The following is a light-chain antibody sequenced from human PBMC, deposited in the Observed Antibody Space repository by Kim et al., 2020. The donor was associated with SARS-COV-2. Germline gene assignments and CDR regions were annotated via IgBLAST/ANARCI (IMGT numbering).Light chain of an antibody. Sequence: EIVLTQSPGSLSLSPGERATLSCRASQSVSGSHLAWYQQKPGRAPRLVIYGASRRATGIPDRFSGSGSGTDFTLTISRLEPEDFAVYSCQQYGNSPETFGQGTKVEI. CDR2: GAS. CDR1: QSVSGSH. CDR3: QQYGNSPET. V-gene: IGKV3-20*01. J-gene: IGKJ1*01.